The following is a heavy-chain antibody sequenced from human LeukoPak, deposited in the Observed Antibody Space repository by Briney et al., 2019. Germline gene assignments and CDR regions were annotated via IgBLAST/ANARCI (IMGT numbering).Heavy chain of an antibody. CDR3: ARDNWNYGSSMDV. CDR1: GGSISSYY. CDR2: IYYSGST. J-gene: IGHJ6*02. Sequence: SETLSHTCSVSGGSISSYYWSWIRQPPGKGLEWIGYIYYSGSTNYNPSLKSRVTISVDTSKNQFSLKLSSVTAADTAVYYCARDNWNYGSSMDVWGQGTTVTVSS. D-gene: IGHD1-7*01. V-gene: IGHV4-59*01.